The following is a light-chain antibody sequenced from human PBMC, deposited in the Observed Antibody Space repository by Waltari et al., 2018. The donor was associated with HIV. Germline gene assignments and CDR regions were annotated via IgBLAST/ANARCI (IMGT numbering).Light chain of an antibody. J-gene: IGLJ1*01. V-gene: IGLV1-47*01. Sequence: QSVLTQPPSASGTPGQRVTISCSGSSSNIGRNYVYWYQQLPGTAPKLLIYTNKQRPSGVPDRFSGSKSGTSASLAISGLRSDDEADYYCAAWNDRLSGYVFGTGTKVTV. CDR3: AAWNDRLSGYV. CDR2: TNK. CDR1: SSNIGRNY.